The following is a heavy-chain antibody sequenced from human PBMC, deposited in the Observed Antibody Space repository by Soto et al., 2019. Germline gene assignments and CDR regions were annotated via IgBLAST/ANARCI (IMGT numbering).Heavy chain of an antibody. CDR3: ARSPRTYSSSWFDY. D-gene: IGHD6-13*01. CDR1: GGSFSGYY. J-gene: IGHJ4*02. CDR2: INHSGST. Sequence: PSETLSLTCAVYGGSFSGYYWSWIRQPPGKGLEWIGEINHSGSTNYNPSLKSRVTISVDTSKNQFSLKLSSVTAADTAVYYCARSPRTYSSSWFDYWGQGTLVTVSS. V-gene: IGHV4-34*01.